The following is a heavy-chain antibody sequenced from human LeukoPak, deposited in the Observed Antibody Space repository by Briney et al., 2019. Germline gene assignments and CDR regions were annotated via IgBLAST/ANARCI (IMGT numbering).Heavy chain of an antibody. D-gene: IGHD6-6*01. V-gene: IGHV7-4-1*02. Sequence: ASVNVSCKASGYTFTSYAMNWVRQAPGQGLEWMGWINTNTGNPTYAQGFTGRFVFSLDTSVSTAYLQISSLKAEDTAVYYCARIQYSSSSGWFDPWGQGTLVTVSS. CDR1: GYTFTSYA. CDR2: INTNTGNP. J-gene: IGHJ5*02. CDR3: ARIQYSSSSGWFDP.